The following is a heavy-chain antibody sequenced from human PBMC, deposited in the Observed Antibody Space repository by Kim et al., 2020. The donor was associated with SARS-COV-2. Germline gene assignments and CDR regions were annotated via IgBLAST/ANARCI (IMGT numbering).Heavy chain of an antibody. J-gene: IGHJ4*02. CDR3: AKEGVVPAAVFDY. V-gene: IGHV6-1*01. Sequence: SAATVKSRITRTPDTSKNQFSLRLNSVTPEDTAVYYCAKEGVVPAAVFDYWGQGTLVTVSS. D-gene: IGHD2-2*01.